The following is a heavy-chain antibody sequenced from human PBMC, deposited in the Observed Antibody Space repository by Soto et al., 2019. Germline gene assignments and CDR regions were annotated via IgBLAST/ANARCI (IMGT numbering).Heavy chain of an antibody. V-gene: IGHV3-23*01. J-gene: IGHJ4*02. CDR3: AKGTPPGYFDY. CDR1: GFTFSSYA. Sequence: VGSLRLSCASSGFTFSSYAMSLVRQAPGKGLEWVSAISGSGGSTYYADSVKGRFTISRDNSKNTLYLQMNSLRAEDTAVYYCAKGTPPGYFDYWGQGTLVTVSS. CDR2: ISGSGGST.